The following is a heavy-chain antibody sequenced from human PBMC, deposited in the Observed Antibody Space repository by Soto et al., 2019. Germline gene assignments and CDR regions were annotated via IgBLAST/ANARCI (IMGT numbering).Heavy chain of an antibody. Sequence: QVQLVESGGGVVQPGRSLRLSCSASGFIYSSCAMHWVRQVPGKGLEWLAVVSHDGTLYPYADSVKGRFTISRDNSRKMLYLQMNSLRPDDTAVYYCVQDRSDTWSFDYWGQGTRVTVSS. D-gene: IGHD2-8*02. CDR2: VSHDGTLY. CDR1: GFIYSSCA. J-gene: IGHJ4*02. CDR3: VQDRSDTWSFDY. V-gene: IGHV3-30*18.